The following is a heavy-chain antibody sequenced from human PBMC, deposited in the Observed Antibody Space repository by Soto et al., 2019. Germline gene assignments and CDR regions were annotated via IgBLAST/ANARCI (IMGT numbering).Heavy chain of an antibody. CDR2: ISGGGDTT. Sequence: EVQLFESGGGLVQPGGSLRLSCAASGFTFNNYAMTWVRQAPGKGLEWVLAISGGGDTTSYADSVKVRFTVSRDGSKNTLDLQMSSLRAEDTALYYCAKGRGGSGSLTPRVDFWCQGTLVTVSS. CDR1: GFTFNNYA. V-gene: IGHV3-23*01. J-gene: IGHJ4*02. CDR3: AKGRGGSGSLTPRVDF. D-gene: IGHD3-10*01.